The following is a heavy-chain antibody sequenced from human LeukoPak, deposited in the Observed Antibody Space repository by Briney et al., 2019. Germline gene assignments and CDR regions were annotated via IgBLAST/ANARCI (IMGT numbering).Heavy chain of an antibody. CDR1: GYTFTGYY. J-gene: IGHJ5*02. CDR3: ARDATSSGLGFGSYDFWSGHNWFDP. D-gene: IGHD3-3*01. V-gene: IGHV1-2*02. CDR2: IIPNSGGT. Sequence: ASVKVSCKASGYTFTGYYMHWVRQAPGQGLEWMGWIIPNSGGTNYAQKFQGRVTMTRDTSISTAYMELSRLRSDDTAVYYCARDATSSGLGFGSYDFWSGHNWFDPWGQGTLVTVSS.